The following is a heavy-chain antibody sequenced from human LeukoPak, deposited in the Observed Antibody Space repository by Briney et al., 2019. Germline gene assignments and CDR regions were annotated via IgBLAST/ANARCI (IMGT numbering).Heavy chain of an antibody. CDR2: IWHVATNK. V-gene: IGHV3-33*06. J-gene: IGHJ4*02. CDR3: AKDAQRGFDYSNSLEY. D-gene: IGHD4-11*01. CDR1: GFTFRLYG. Sequence: GGSLRLSCAASGFTFRLYGMHWVRQAPGKGLEWVAVIWHVATNKFYADSVKGRFTISRENSKKMVYLQMNSLRAEDTAVYYCAKDAQRGFDYSNSLEYWGQGTLVTVSP.